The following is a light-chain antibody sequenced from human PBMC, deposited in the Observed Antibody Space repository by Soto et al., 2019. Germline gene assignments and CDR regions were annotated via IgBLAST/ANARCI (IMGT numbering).Light chain of an antibody. V-gene: IGKV1-12*01. CDR1: QGINSW. CDR2: AAS. CDR3: QQANSFPIT. J-gene: IGKJ5*01. Sequence: NQMTQSPSSVSASVGDRVSITYRGSQGINSWLACYQKKPGRAPKLLIYAASSLQNGVPSRFSGSESGTDFTLTISNLQPEDCAIYFCQQANSFPITFGQGTRLEI.